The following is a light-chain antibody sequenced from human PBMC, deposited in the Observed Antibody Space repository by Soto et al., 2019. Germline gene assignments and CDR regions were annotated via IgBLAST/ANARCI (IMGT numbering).Light chain of an antibody. CDR3: QQRTSWPLT. CDR1: ESIRNS. V-gene: IGKV3-11*01. J-gene: IGKJ3*01. CDR2: DAS. Sequence: EIVLTQSPATLSSSPGVRATLSCRASESIRNSLAWYLQTPGQPPRLLIYDASDRAAGTPARFSGSGSGTDFTLTISSLEPEDFAVYYCQQRTSWPLTFGPGTRVDIK.